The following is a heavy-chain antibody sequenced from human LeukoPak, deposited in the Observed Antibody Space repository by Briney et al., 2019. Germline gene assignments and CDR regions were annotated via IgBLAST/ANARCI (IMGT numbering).Heavy chain of an antibody. CDR2: IYPGDSDT. Sequence: PGESLKISCKGSGYSFTSYWIGWVRQMPGKGLEWMGIIYPGDSDTRYSPSFQGQVTISADKSISTAYLQWSSLKASDTAMYYCARQIWDPVGTTQDNFDYWGQGTLVTVSS. V-gene: IGHV5-51*01. D-gene: IGHD3-16*01. J-gene: IGHJ4*02. CDR3: ARQIWDPVGTTQDNFDY. CDR1: GYSFTSYW.